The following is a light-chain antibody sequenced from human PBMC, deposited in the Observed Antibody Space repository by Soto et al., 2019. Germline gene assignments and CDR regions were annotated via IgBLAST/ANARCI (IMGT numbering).Light chain of an antibody. CDR2: EVS. V-gene: IGLV2-14*01. CDR3: TSYTSSRPYV. J-gene: IGLJ1*01. Sequence: QSVLTQPASVSGSPGQSITISCTGTSSDVGGYNYVSWYQQHPGNAPKLMIYEVSNRPSGVSNRFYGSKSGNTASLTISGLQAEDEADYYCTSYTSSRPYVFGTGTKLTVL. CDR1: SSDVGGYNY.